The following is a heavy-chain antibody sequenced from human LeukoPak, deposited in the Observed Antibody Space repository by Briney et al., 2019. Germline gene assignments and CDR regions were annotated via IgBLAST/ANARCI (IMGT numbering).Heavy chain of an antibody. J-gene: IGHJ4*02. CDR1: GDSISSGSFY. V-gene: IGHV4-61*02. CDR2: IYTSGGT. Sequence: PSQTLSLTCTVSGDSISSGSFYWSWIRQSAEKGLEWIGRIYTSGGTDYSPSLKSRVTISIDTSKNQFSLKLSSVTAADTAVYYCARLGSENGDYFDYWGQGTLVTVSS. D-gene: IGHD4-17*01. CDR3: ARLGSENGDYFDY.